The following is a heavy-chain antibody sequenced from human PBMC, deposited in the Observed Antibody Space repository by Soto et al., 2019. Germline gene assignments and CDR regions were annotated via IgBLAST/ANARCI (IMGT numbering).Heavy chain of an antibody. J-gene: IGHJ3*02. CDR2: IHNSGST. Sequence: SETLSLTCTVSGGSMNSHDYYLSWIRQPPGKGLEWIGYIHNSGSTYYNPSLKSRLTISSDISKNQFSLRLNSVTAADTALYFCARGEVRGPFDIWGQGTKVTVSS. D-gene: IGHD3-10*01. V-gene: IGHV4-30-4*01. CDR3: ARGEVRGPFDI. CDR1: GGSMNSHDYY.